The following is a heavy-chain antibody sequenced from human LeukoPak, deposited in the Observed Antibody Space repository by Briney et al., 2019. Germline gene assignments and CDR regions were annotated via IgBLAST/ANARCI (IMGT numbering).Heavy chain of an antibody. CDR3: AREGRRYYYDSSGPFDY. J-gene: IGHJ4*02. V-gene: IGHV3-21*01. Sequence: GGSLRLSCAASGFTFSSYSMNWVRQAPGKGLEWVSSISSSSSYIYYADSVKGRFTISRDNAKNSLYLQMNSLRAEDTAVYYCAREGRRYYYDSSGPFDYWGQGTLVTVSS. CDR2: ISSSSSYI. D-gene: IGHD3-22*01. CDR1: GFTFSSYS.